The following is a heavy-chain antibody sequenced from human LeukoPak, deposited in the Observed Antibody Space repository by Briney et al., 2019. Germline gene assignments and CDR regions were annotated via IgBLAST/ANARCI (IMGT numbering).Heavy chain of an antibody. CDR2: ITGSSRAI. Sequence: GGSLRLSCEGSGFNFSSYSMNWVRQAPGKGLEWVSFITGSSRAIYYADSVKGRFIISRDNAKNSVYMQLNSLRAEDTAIYYCARHLVWGGSSSSLGYWGQGTLVTVSS. V-gene: IGHV3-48*01. D-gene: IGHD6-6*01. CDR1: GFNFSSYS. J-gene: IGHJ4*02. CDR3: ARHLVWGGSSSSLGY.